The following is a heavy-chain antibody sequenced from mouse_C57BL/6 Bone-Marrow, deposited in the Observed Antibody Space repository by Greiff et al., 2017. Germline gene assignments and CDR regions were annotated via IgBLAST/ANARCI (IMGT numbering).Heavy chain of an antibody. J-gene: IGHJ1*03. V-gene: IGHV1-47*01. CDR3: ARGDYYGRGWYFDV. CDR2: FHPYNDDT. D-gene: IGHD1-1*01. Sequence: QVQLQQSGAELVKPGASVKMSCKASGYTFPTYPIEWMKQNHGKSLEWIGNFHPYNDDTKYNEKFKGKATLTVEKSSSTVYLELSRLTSDDSAVYYCARGDYYGRGWYFDVWGTGTTVTVSS. CDR1: GYTFPTYP.